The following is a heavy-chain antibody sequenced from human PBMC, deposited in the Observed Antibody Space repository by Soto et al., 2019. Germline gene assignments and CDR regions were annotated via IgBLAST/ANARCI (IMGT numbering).Heavy chain of an antibody. D-gene: IGHD2-15*01. J-gene: IGHJ6*02. Sequence: QVQLVQSGAEVRKPGSSVKVSCKASGGTFSRHAISWVRQAPGQGLEWMGGIIPIFGTANHAQKFQGRVTIIADESTSTVYMELSSLRSEDTAVYYCARGGDGGNGPRGGMDVWGQGTTVTVSS. CDR1: GGTFSRHA. CDR2: IIPIFGTA. CDR3: ARGGDGGNGPRGGMDV. V-gene: IGHV1-69*01.